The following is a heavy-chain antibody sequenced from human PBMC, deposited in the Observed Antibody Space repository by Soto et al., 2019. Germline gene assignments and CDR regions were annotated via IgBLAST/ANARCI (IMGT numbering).Heavy chain of an antibody. V-gene: IGHV4-38-2*01. Sequence: SETLSLTCAVSGYSISSGYYWGWIRQPPGKGLEWIGSIYHSGSTYYNPSLKSRVTISVDTSKNQFSLKLSSVTAADTAVYYCARVWLVVPAAPLDYWGQGTLVTVSS. CDR1: GYSISSGYY. CDR3: ARVWLVVPAAPLDY. J-gene: IGHJ4*02. CDR2: IYHSGST. D-gene: IGHD2-2*01.